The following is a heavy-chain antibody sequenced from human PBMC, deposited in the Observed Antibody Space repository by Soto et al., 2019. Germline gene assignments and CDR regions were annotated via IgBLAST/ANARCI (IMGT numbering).Heavy chain of an antibody. Sequence: GGSLRLSCAASGFTFSSNWMHWVRQGPGKGLVWVSRIDNDGSSRDYADSVKGRFTISRDNSKNTLYLQMNSLRAEDTAVYYCARGYYYFDYWGQGTLVTVSS. CDR1: GFTFSSNW. D-gene: IGHD1-26*01. CDR2: IDNDGSSR. J-gene: IGHJ4*02. V-gene: IGHV3-74*01. CDR3: ARGYYYFDY.